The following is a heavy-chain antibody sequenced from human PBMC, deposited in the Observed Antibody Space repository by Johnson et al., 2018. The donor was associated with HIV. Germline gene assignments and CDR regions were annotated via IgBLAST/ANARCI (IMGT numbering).Heavy chain of an antibody. CDR3: AKDIEGSSWWTPHDPDDAFDI. CDR2: ISYDGSNK. Sequence: QVQLVESGGGLVKPGGSLRLSCAASGFTFSDYYMSWIRQAPGKGLEWVAVISYDGSNKYYADSVKGRFTISRDNSKNTLYLQMNSLRAEDTAVYYCAKDIEGSSWWTPHDPDDAFDIWGQGTMVTVSS. V-gene: IGHV3-30*18. D-gene: IGHD6-13*01. CDR1: GFTFSDYY. J-gene: IGHJ3*02.